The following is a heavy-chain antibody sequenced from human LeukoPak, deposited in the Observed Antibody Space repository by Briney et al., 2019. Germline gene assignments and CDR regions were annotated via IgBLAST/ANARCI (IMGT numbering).Heavy chain of an antibody. CDR1: GGSISSYY. V-gene: IGHV4-59*08. J-gene: IGHJ5*02. D-gene: IGHD3-9*01. Sequence: SETLSLTCTVSGGSISSYYWSWIRQPPGKGLEWIGYIYYSGSTNYNPSLKSRVTISVDTSTNQFSLKLSSGTAADTAVYYCARHGADAYDDILTGYYKGNWFDPWGQGTLVTVSS. CDR3: ARHGADAYDDILTGYYKGNWFDP. CDR2: IYYSGST.